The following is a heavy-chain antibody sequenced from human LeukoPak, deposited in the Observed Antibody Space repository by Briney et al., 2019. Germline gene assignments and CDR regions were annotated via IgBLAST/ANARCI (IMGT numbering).Heavy chain of an antibody. Sequence: SETLSLTCTVSGGSISSYYWSWIRQPPGKGLEWIGYIYYSGSTNYNPSLKSRVTISVDTSKNQFSLKLSSVTAADTAVYYCARAGGPTVTKYYFDYWGQGTLVTVSS. CDR1: GGSISSYY. CDR3: ARAGGPTVTKYYFDY. CDR2: IYYSGST. D-gene: IGHD4-17*01. V-gene: IGHV4-59*01. J-gene: IGHJ4*02.